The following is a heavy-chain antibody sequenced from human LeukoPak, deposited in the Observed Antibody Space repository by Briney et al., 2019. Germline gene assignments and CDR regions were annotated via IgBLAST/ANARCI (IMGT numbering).Heavy chain of an antibody. CDR1: GFTFSSYW. Sequence: GGSLRLSCAASGFTFSSYWMHWVRQAPGKGRVWVSLINSEGSSTSYADSVKGRFTISRDSAKNTLYLQMNSLRAEDTAVYYCASNYGGNSGTGIWGQGTMVTVSS. CDR2: INSEGSST. J-gene: IGHJ3*02. CDR3: ASNYGGNSGTGI. D-gene: IGHD4-23*01. V-gene: IGHV3-74*01.